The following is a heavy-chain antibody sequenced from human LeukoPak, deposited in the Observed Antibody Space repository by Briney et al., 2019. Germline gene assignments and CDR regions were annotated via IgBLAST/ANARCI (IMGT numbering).Heavy chain of an antibody. CDR1: GYTFTSYG. CDR2: ISAYNGNT. V-gene: IGHV1-18*01. J-gene: IGHJ4*02. CDR3: ARNRRGFYGSGSPGFDY. Sequence: GASVKVSCKASGYTFTSYGISWVRQAPGQGLEWMGWISAYNGNTNYAQKLQGRVTMTTDTSTSTAYMELRSLRSDDTAVYYCARNRRGFYGSGSPGFDYWGQGTLLTVSS. D-gene: IGHD3-10*01.